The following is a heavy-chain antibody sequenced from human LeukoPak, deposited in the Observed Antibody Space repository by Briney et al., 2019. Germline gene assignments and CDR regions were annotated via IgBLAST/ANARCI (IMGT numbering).Heavy chain of an antibody. J-gene: IGHJ4*02. Sequence: ASVKVSCKASGYTFTSYGISWVRQAPGQGLEWMGWISAYNGNTNYAQKLQGRVTVTTDTSASTAYMELRSLRSDDTAVYYCAVGFYDYVWGSYPSRSRFDYWGQGTLVTVSS. CDR2: ISAYNGNT. V-gene: IGHV1-18*01. CDR1: GYTFTSYG. CDR3: AVGFYDYVWGSYPSRSRFDY. D-gene: IGHD3-16*02.